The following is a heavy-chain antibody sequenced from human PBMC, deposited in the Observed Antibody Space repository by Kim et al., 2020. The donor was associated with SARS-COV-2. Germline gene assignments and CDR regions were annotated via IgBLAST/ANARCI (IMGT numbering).Heavy chain of an antibody. V-gene: IGHV4-4*02. Sequence: SETLSLTCAVSGGSISSSNWWSWVRQPPGKGLEWIGEIYHSGSTNYNPSLKSRVTISVDKSKNQFSLKLSSVNAADTAVYYCARETNRIAVAGTRSKSSYFDYWGQGTLVTVSS. CDR1: GGSISSSNW. CDR2: IYHSGST. CDR3: ARETNRIAVAGTRSKSSYFDY. D-gene: IGHD6-19*01. J-gene: IGHJ4*02.